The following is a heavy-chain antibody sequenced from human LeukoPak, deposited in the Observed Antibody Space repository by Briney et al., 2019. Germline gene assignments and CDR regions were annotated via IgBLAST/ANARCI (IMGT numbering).Heavy chain of an antibody. Sequence: SETLSLTCAVYGGSFSGYYWSWIRQPPGKGLEWIGEINHSGSTNYNPSLKSRVTISVDTSKNQFSLKLSSATAADTAVYYCARGSLVHYGMDVWGQGTTVTVSS. V-gene: IGHV4-34*01. J-gene: IGHJ6*02. CDR3: ARGSLVHYGMDV. CDR1: GGSFSGYY. CDR2: INHSGST. D-gene: IGHD6-6*01.